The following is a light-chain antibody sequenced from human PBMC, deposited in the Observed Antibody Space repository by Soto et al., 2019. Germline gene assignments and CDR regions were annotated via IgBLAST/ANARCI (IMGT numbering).Light chain of an antibody. CDR3: QQRSNWPVT. CDR2: DAS. Sequence: EIVLTQSPATLSLSPGERATLSCRASQSVSSYLAWYQQKPGQAPRLLVYDASNRATGIPARFSGSGSGTDSTLTISSLEPGDFAVYYCQQRSNWPVTFGQGTKVEIK. J-gene: IGKJ1*01. CDR1: QSVSSY. V-gene: IGKV3-11*01.